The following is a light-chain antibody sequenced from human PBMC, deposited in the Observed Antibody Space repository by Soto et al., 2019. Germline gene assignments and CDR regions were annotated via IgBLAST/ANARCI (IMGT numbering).Light chain of an antibody. CDR2: EVS. CDR3: SSYTSSSTPWV. V-gene: IGLV2-14*01. J-gene: IGLJ3*02. Sequence: QSALTQPASXXXXXXXXXXISCTGTSSDVGGYNYVSWYQQHPGKAPKLMIYEVSNRPSGVSNRFSGSKSGNTASLTISGLQAEDEADYYCSSYTSSSTPWVFGGGTKLTVL. CDR1: SSDVGGYNY.